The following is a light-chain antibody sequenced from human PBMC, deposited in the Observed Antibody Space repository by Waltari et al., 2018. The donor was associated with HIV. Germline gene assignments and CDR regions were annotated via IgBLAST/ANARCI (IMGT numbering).Light chain of an antibody. CDR3: AAWDDSLSGSYV. CDR1: SPNIGNNY. CDR2: RND. V-gene: IGLV1-47*01. J-gene: IGLJ1*01. Sequence: QSVLTQPPSASGTPGQRVTIACSGSSPNIGNNYVTWYQHLPGTAPKRLIYRNDQRPSGVPDRFSGSKSGTSASLAISGLRSEDEADYYCAAWDDSLSGSYVFATGTKVTVL.